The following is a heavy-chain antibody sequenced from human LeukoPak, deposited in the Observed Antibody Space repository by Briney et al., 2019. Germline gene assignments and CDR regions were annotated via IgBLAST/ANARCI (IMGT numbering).Heavy chain of an antibody. D-gene: IGHD4-17*01. J-gene: IGHJ1*01. Sequence: GGSLRLSCAASGFTFSSYAMSWVRQAPGKGLEWVLAISGSGGSTYNADSVKGRFTISRDNSKNTLYLQMNSLRAEDTAVYYCAKANDYGDYREYFQHWGQGTLVTVSS. V-gene: IGHV3-23*01. CDR1: GFTFSSYA. CDR3: AKANDYGDYREYFQH. CDR2: ISGSGGST.